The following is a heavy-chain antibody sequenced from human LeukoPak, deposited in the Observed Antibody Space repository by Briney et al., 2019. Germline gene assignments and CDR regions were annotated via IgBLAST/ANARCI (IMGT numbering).Heavy chain of an antibody. Sequence: GGSLRLSCAASGFTVSSNYMSWVRQAPGKGLEWVSVIYSGGSTYYAGSVKGTFTIYRDNSKTRLYLQMNSLRAEDTAVYYCARHWPCARGYSPGWFDPWGQGTLVTVSS. CDR2: IYSGGST. CDR1: GFTVSSNY. J-gene: IGHJ5*02. V-gene: IGHV3-66*04. D-gene: IGHD5-18*01. CDR3: ARHWPCARGYSPGWFDP.